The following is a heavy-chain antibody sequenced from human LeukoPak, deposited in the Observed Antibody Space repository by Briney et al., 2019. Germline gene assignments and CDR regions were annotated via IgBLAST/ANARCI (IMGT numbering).Heavy chain of an antibody. D-gene: IGHD3-16*01. CDR2: IYYSGST. V-gene: IGHV4-59*01. CDR1: GGSISSYY. J-gene: IGHJ3*02. CDR3: AREIKASPDAFDI. Sequence: PSQTLSLTCTVSGGSISSYYWSWIRQPPGKGLEWIGYIYYSGSTNYNPSLKSRVTISVDTSKNQFSLKLSSVTAADTAVYYCAREIKASPDAFDIWGQGTMVTVSS.